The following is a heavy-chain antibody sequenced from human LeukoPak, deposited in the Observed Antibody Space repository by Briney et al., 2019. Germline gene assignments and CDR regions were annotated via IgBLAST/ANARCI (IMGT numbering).Heavy chain of an antibody. CDR1: GFTFSSYA. V-gene: IGHV3-23*01. CDR3: AKALYSSGWYGGYYYGMDV. Sequence: PGGSLRLSCAASGFTFSSYAMIWVRQAPGKGLEWVSAISGSGGSTYYADSVKGRFTISRDNSKNTLYLQMNSLRAEDTAVYYCAKALYSSGWYGGYYYGMDVWGKGTTVTVSS. D-gene: IGHD6-19*01. CDR2: ISGSGGST. J-gene: IGHJ6*04.